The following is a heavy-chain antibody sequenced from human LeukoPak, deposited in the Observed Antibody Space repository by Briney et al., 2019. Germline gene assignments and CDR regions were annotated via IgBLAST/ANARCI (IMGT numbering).Heavy chain of an antibody. J-gene: IGHJ4*02. D-gene: IGHD6-19*01. CDR2: ISYDGSNK. Sequence: PGGSLRLSCAASGFTFGSYAMHWVRQAPGKGLEWVAVISYDGSNKYYADSVKGRFTISRDNSKNTLYLQMNSLRAEDTAVYYCARDFCSGCPRPSYYFDYWGQGTLVTVSS. V-gene: IGHV3-30*04. CDR3: ARDFCSGCPRPSYYFDY. CDR1: GFTFGSYA.